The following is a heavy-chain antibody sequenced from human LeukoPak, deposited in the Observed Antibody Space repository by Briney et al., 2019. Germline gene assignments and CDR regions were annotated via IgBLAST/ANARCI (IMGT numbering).Heavy chain of an antibody. CDR3: ARDGSTQFDY. V-gene: IGHV4-61*02. CDR2: IYTSGST. J-gene: IGHJ4*02. CDR1: DGSISSGSYY. D-gene: IGHD1-1*01. Sequence: SQTLSLTCTVSDGSISSGSYYWSWIRQPAGKGLEWIGRIYTSGSTNYNPSLKSRVTISVDTSKNQFSLKLSSVTAADTAVYYCARDGSTQFDYWGQGTLVTVSS.